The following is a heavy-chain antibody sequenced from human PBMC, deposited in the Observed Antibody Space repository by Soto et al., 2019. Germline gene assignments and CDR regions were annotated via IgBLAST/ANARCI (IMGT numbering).Heavy chain of an antibody. CDR1: GFNFDDYA. D-gene: IGHD3-22*01. CDR3: AKHLGRYYDHTGRDALDI. V-gene: IGHV3-9*01. CDR2: ISWNSGNR. J-gene: IGHJ3*02. Sequence: EVQLVESGGGLVQPGRSLRLSCTASGFNFDDYAMYWVRQAPGKGLEWVSGISWNSGNRDYGDSVKGRFTISRDNAKDSLFLQMNSLRPEDTALYYCAKHLGRYYDHTGRDALDIWGQGTMVTVSS.